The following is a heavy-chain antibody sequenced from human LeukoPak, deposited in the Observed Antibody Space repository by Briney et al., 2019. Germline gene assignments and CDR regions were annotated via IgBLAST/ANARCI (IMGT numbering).Heavy chain of an antibody. CDR1: GGTFSSYA. J-gene: IGHJ4*02. Sequence: EASVKVSCKASGGTFSSYAVSWVRQAPGQGLEWMGGIIPIFGTANYAQKFQGRVTITADESTSTAYMELSSLRSEDTAVYYCARGTRYFDWLLNYWGQGTLVTVSS. CDR2: IIPIFGTA. D-gene: IGHD3-9*01. V-gene: IGHV1-69*13. CDR3: ARGTRYFDWLLNY.